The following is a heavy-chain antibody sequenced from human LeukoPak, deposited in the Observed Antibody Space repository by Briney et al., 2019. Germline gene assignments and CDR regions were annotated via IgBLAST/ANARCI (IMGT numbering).Heavy chain of an antibody. CDR1: GLTFRNYW. Sequence: GGTLRLSCAASGLTFRNYWMSWVRQAPGKGLEWVANIKQDGSDKFYVDSVNGRFTISRDNAKNPLYLQMNTLSAEDTAIYYCATFSGAHHKTFDSWGQGTLVTVSS. J-gene: IGHJ4*02. D-gene: IGHD1-14*01. CDR3: ATFSGAHHKTFDS. V-gene: IGHV3-7*01. CDR2: IKQDGSDK.